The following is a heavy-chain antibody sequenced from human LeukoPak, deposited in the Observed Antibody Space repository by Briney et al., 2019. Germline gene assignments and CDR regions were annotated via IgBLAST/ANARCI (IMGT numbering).Heavy chain of an antibody. CDR3: ARYSGSYVYFDS. CDR1: GGSISSYH. J-gene: IGHJ4*02. CDR2: IYYSGST. D-gene: IGHD1-26*01. Sequence: SETLSLTCTVSGGSISSYHWSWIRQPPGKGLEWIGYIYYSGSTKYNPSLKSRVTISVDTSKNQFSLKLSSVTAADTALYFCARYSGSYVYFDSWGQGTLVTVSS. V-gene: IGHV4-59*01.